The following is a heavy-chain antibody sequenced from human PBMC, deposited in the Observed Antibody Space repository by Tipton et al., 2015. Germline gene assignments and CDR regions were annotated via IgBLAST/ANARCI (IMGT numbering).Heavy chain of an antibody. CDR3: ARARGRHGGLFDS. CDR1: GFTFTNYT. J-gene: IGHJ4*02. Sequence: LRLSCAASGFTFTNYTMSWIRQPPGKGLEWIGYIYYSGGTNYNPSLESRVSMSVDTSKTQFSLEMRSVTATGTAVYYCARARGRHGGLFDSWGQGTLVTVSS. D-gene: IGHD4-23*01. V-gene: IGHV4-59*01. CDR2: IYYSGGT.